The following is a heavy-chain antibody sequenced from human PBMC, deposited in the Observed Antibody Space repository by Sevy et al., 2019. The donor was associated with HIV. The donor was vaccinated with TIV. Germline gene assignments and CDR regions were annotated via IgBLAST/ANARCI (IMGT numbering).Heavy chain of an antibody. V-gene: IGHV3-23*01. J-gene: IGHJ4*02. D-gene: IGHD2-8*01. CDR3: AGEGCTKPHDY. Sequence: GGSLRLSCAASGFTFRKYSMSWVRQPPGKGLEWVSTLSFGCGEINHADSVKGRFTISRDNSKNSLYLQMNNLRAEDTAVYYCAGEGCTKPHDYWGQGTLVTVSS. CDR2: LSFGCGEI. CDR1: GFTFRKYS.